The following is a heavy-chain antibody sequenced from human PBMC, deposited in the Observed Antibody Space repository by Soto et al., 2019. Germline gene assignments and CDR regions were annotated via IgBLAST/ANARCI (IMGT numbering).Heavy chain of an antibody. D-gene: IGHD3-10*01. J-gene: IGHJ4*02. CDR3: YGSAGH. V-gene: IGHV4-59*01. Sequence: QVQLQESGPGLVKPSETLSLTCTVSGGSISSYYWSWIRQPPGKGLEWIGHIYDSGTANYNPSLXSXXTISVDTSKNQFSLNLSSVTAADTAMYYCYGSAGHWGQGTLVTVSS. CDR1: GGSISSYY. CDR2: IYDSGTA.